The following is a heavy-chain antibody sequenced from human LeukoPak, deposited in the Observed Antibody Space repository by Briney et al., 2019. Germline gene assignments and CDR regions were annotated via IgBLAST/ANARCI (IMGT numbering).Heavy chain of an antibody. CDR3: VGSSSYFYFDY. CDR1: GGSISSYY. CDR2: IYYSGST. Sequence: SETLSLTCTVSGGSISSYYWSWLRQPPGKGLEWIGYIYYSGSTNYNPSLKSRVTISVDTSKNQFSLKLSSVTAADTAVYYAVGSSSYFYFDYWGQGTLVTVSS. D-gene: IGHD6-13*01. V-gene: IGHV4-59*01. J-gene: IGHJ4*02.